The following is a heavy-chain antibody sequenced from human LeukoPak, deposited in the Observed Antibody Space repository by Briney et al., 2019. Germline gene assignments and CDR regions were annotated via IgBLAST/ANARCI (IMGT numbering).Heavy chain of an antibody. Sequence: GGSLRLSCAASGFTVSSNYMNWVRQAPGKGLEWVSVIYGGGSTSYADSVKGRFTISRDNAKNSLYLQMNSLRDEDTAVYYCARKNNWEAVAGTPSVYYYYGMDVWGQGTTVTVSS. CDR3: ARKNNWEAVAGTPSVYYYYGMDV. CDR1: GFTVSSNY. V-gene: IGHV3-53*01. J-gene: IGHJ6*02. CDR2: IYGGGST. D-gene: IGHD6-19*01.